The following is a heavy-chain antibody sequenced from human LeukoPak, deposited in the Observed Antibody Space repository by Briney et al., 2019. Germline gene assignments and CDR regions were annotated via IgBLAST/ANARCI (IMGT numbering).Heavy chain of an antibody. CDR1: EFTFDDYG. CDR3: ARDGYSSGYHTDAFDI. CDR2: INWNGGST. J-gene: IGHJ3*02. Sequence: GGSLRLSCAASEFTFDDYGMSWVRQAPGKGLEWVSGINWNGGSTGYADSVKGRFTISRDNAENSLYLQMDSLRAEDTALYYCARDGYSSGYHTDAFDIWGQGTMVTVSS. D-gene: IGHD3-22*01. V-gene: IGHV3-20*04.